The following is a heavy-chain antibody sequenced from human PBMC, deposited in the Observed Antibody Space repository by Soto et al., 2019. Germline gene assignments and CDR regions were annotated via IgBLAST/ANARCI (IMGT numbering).Heavy chain of an antibody. Sequence: GASVKVSCKASGYTFTTYGFSWVRQAPGQGLEWMGWISTCNGKTNLPQKLQGRVTMTTDTSTSTAYMELTSLRSDDTAVYYCARDLGLELPIHMDVWGQGTTVTVSS. V-gene: IGHV1-18*01. J-gene: IGHJ6*02. CDR1: GYTFTTYG. CDR2: ISTCNGKT. CDR3: ARDLGLELPIHMDV. D-gene: IGHD1-1*01.